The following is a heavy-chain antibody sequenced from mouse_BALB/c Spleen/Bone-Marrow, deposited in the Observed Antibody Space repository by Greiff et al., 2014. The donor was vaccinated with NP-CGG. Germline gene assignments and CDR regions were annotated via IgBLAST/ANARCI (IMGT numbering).Heavy chain of an antibody. Sequence: QVQLQQSGAELMKPGASVKISCKATGYTFSSYWIEWVRQRPGHGLEWIGEILPGSGSTNSNEKFKGKATLTADTSSNTAYMQLSSLTSEDSAVYFCARDSPDYLAWFAYWGQGTLVTVSA. D-gene: IGHD3-2*01. J-gene: IGHJ3*01. CDR1: GYTFSSYW. CDR3: ARDSPDYLAWFAY. V-gene: IGHV1-9*01. CDR2: ILPGSGST.